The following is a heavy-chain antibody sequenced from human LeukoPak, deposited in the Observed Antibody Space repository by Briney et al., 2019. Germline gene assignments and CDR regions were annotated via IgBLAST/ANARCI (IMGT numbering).Heavy chain of an antibody. CDR2: MNPNSGNT. Sequence: ASVKVSCKASGYTFTSYDINWVRQATGQGPEWMGWMNPNSGNTGYAQKFQGRVTITRNTSISTAYMELSSLRSEDTAVYYCARDRGYYSGGICSHIDYWGQGIVVTVSS. CDR3: ARDRGYYSGGICSHIDY. CDR1: GYTFTSYD. V-gene: IGHV1-8*03. J-gene: IGHJ4*02. D-gene: IGHD2-15*01.